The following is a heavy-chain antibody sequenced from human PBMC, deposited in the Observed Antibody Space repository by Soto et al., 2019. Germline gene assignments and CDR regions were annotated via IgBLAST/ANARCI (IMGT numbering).Heavy chain of an antibody. Sequence: EVQLVESGGGLVKPGGSLRLSCAASGFTFSNAWMSWVRQAPGKGLEWVGRIKSKTDGGTTDYAAPVKGRFTISRDDSKNTLYLQMNSLKTEDTAVYYCTTGPEGFIVVVVAATGGNWLDPWGQGTLVTVSS. CDR3: TTGPEGFIVVVVAATGGNWLDP. V-gene: IGHV3-15*01. CDR1: GFTFSNAW. J-gene: IGHJ5*02. D-gene: IGHD2-15*01. CDR2: IKSKTDGGTT.